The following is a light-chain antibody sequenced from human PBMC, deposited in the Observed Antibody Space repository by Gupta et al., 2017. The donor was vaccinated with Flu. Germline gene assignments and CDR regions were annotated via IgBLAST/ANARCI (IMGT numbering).Light chain of an antibody. V-gene: IGKV4-1*01. CDR2: WAS. Sequence: DIVMTQSPDSLAVSLGERATINCKSSQSVLYSSNNKNYLDRYQQKPGQPPKLLIYWASNRESGVPDRFSARGSGTDFTLTSISRQAEDMAVYYWRHDSSTPLFGGGTKLEIK. J-gene: IGKJ4*01. CDR1: QSVLYSSNNKNY. CDR3: RHDSSTPL.